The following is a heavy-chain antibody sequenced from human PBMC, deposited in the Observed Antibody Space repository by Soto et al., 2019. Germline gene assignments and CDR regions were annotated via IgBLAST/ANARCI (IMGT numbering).Heavy chain of an antibody. CDR3: ARGYSSSLDY. D-gene: IGHD6-13*01. CDR1: GFTFSSYS. Sequence: EVQLVESGGGLVKPGGSLRLSCAASGFTFSSYSMNWVRQAPGKGLEWVSSISSSSSYIYYADSVKGRFTISRDNAKNTLYLQMTSPRAEDTAVYYCARGYSSSLDYWGQGTLVTVSS. J-gene: IGHJ4*02. CDR2: ISSSSSYI. V-gene: IGHV3-21*01.